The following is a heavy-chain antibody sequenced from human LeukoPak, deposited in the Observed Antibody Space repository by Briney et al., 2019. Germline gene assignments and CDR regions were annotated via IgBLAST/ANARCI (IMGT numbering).Heavy chain of an antibody. CDR1: GFTFRSYW. CDR3: ARYSSSWVLDFDY. Sequence: GGSLRLSCAASGFTFRSYWMHWVRKAPGKGLEWVANINQDGSEKYYVDSVKGRFTISRDNAKNSLYLQMNSLRAEDTAVYYCARYSSSWVLDFDYWGQGTLVTVSS. CDR2: INQDGSEK. V-gene: IGHV3-7*01. J-gene: IGHJ4*02. D-gene: IGHD6-13*01.